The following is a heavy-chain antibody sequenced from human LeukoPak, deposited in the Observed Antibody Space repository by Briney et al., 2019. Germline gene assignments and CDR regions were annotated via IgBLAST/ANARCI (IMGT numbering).Heavy chain of an antibody. CDR1: GFIFNHHA. J-gene: IGHJ4*02. V-gene: IGHV3-33*06. Sequence: GGSLRLSCAASGFIFNHHAMHWVRQAPGKGLEWVAVIWSDKSNKFYADSVRGRFTISRDDSRKTVYLQMDTMTVEDTAIYCCAKDAQRGFDYSNSLEYWGEGALVTVAS. D-gene: IGHD4-11*01. CDR3: AKDAQRGFDYSNSLEY. CDR2: IWSDKSNK.